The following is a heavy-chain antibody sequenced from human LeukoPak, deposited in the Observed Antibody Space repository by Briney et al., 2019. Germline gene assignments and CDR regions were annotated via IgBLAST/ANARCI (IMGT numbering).Heavy chain of an antibody. V-gene: IGHV1-46*01. CDR3: ARDLRARDIVVVPAGDYYMDV. Sequence: ASVNVSCKASGYTFTNYYMHWVRQAPGQGLEWMGIINPSGGSTSYAQKFQGRVTMTRDTSTSTVYMELSSLRSEDTAVYYCARDLRARDIVVVPAGDYYMDVWGKGTTVTVSS. D-gene: IGHD2-2*01. CDR1: GYTFTNYY. CDR2: INPSGGST. J-gene: IGHJ6*03.